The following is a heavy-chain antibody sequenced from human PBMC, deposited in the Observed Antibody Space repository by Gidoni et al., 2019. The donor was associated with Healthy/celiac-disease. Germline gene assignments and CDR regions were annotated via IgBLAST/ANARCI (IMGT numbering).Heavy chain of an antibody. CDR3: AREASGYNWFDP. V-gene: IGHV1-69*01. J-gene: IGHJ5*02. CDR1: GGTFSSYA. Sequence: QVQLVQSGAEVTKPGSSVTASCKASGGTFSSYAISWVRQAPGQGLEWMGGIIPIFGTANYAQKFQGRVTITADESTSTAYMELSSLRSEDTAVYYCAREASGYNWFDPWGQGTLVTVSS. CDR2: IIPIFGTA.